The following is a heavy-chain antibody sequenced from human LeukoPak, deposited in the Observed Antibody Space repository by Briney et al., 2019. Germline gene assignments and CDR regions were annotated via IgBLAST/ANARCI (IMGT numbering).Heavy chain of an antibody. CDR2: IIPIFGTA. CDR3: ARSCYGGNSGDYFDY. Sequence: ASVKVSCKASGGTFSSYAISWVRQAPGQGLEWMGGIIPIFGTANYAQKFQGRVTITADESTSTAYMELSSLRSEDTAVYYCARSCYGGNSGDYFDYWGQGTLVTVSS. D-gene: IGHD4-23*01. V-gene: IGHV1-69*13. J-gene: IGHJ4*02. CDR1: GGTFSSYA.